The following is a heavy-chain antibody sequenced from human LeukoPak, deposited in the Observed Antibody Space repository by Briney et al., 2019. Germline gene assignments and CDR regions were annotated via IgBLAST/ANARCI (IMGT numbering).Heavy chain of an antibody. J-gene: IGHJ4*02. Sequence: QPGRSLRLSCAASGFTFSSYAMHWVRQAPGKGLEYVSAIASNGGSTYYADSVKGRFTISRDNSKNTLYLQMSSLRAEDTAVYYCVKKTTSWYYFDYWGQGTLVTVSS. CDR2: IASNGGST. CDR1: GFTFSSYA. CDR3: VKKTTSWYYFDY. V-gene: IGHV3-64D*06. D-gene: IGHD2-2*01.